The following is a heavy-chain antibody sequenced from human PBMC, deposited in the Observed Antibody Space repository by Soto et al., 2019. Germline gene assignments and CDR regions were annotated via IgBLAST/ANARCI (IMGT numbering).Heavy chain of an antibody. Sequence: QVQMVQSGAEVKKPGASVKVSCTASGYTFTRYNVHWVRQAPGQGLEWMGIIIPSSGSASYAQKFQGRITMTTDTSTSTVNMELSSLTSEDTAVYYCVRDRSVNYYDRSGYIYYFDSWGQGTLVTVSS. CDR1: GYTFTRYN. CDR3: VRDRSVNYYDRSGYIYYFDS. V-gene: IGHV1-46*01. D-gene: IGHD3-22*01. CDR2: IIPSSGSA. J-gene: IGHJ4*02.